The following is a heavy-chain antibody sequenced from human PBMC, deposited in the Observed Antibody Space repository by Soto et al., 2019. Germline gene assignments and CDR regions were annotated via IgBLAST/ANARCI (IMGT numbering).Heavy chain of an antibody. V-gene: IGHV1-18*04. D-gene: IGHD3-22*01. CDR2: ISGHNGNT. CDR3: ARHRFNYYDDTVYYYFDY. CDR1: GYSFTSYG. Sequence: ASVKVSCKASGYSFTSYGISWVRQAPGQGPEWMGWISGHNGNTNHPQSLQGRVTMTTDTSGNTAYMELRSLRSDDTAVYYCARHRFNYYDDTVYYYFDYWGQGTLVTVSS. J-gene: IGHJ4*02.